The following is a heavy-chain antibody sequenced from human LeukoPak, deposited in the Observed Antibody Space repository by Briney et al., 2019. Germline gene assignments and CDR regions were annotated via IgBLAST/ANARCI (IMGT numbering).Heavy chain of an antibody. Sequence: GGSLRLSCAASGFILSDYNMNWVRQAPGKGLEWVSFISISGTYITYADSVKGRFTISRDNAKNSLYLQMNSLRAEDTAVYSCARDLSATAWAYDYWGQGTLVTVSS. CDR2: ISISGTYI. J-gene: IGHJ4*02. D-gene: IGHD1-26*01. CDR3: ARDLSATAWAYDY. CDR1: GFILSDYN. V-gene: IGHV3-21*01.